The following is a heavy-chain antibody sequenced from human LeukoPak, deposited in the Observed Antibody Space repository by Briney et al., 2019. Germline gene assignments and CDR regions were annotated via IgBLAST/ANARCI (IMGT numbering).Heavy chain of an antibody. D-gene: IGHD6-13*01. V-gene: IGHV1-2*02. CDR3: ARDLGADWSSSWYFDY. CDR2: INPNSGGT. Sequence: ASVKVSCKASGYTFTGYYMHWVRQAPGQGLEWMGWINPNSGGTNYAQKFQGRVTLTRDTSISTAYMELSRLRSDDTAVYYCARDLGADWSSSWYFDYWGQGTLVTVSS. CDR1: GYTFTGYY. J-gene: IGHJ4*02.